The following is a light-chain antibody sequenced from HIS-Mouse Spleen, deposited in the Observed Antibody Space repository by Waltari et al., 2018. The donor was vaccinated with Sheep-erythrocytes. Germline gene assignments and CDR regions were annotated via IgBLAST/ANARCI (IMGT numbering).Light chain of an antibody. CDR3: QTWGTGIHVV. CDR2: LNSDGSH. V-gene: IGLV4-69*01. CDR1: SGHSSYA. Sequence: QLVLTQSPSASASLGASVKLTCTLSSGHSSYAIAWHQQQPGKGPRSLMKLNSDGSHSKGDGVPDRFSGPSSGAERYLTISSLQSEYEAGYYCQTWGTGIHVVFGGGTKLTVL. J-gene: IGLJ2*01.